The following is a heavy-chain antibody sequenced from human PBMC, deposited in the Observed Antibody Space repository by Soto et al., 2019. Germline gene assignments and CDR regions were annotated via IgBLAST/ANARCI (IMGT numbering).Heavy chain of an antibody. V-gene: IGHV3-33*01. Sequence: GGSLRLSCAASGFTFSSYGMHWVRQAPGKGLEWVAVIWYDGSNKYYADSVKGRFTISRDNSKNTLYLQMNSLRAEDTAVYYCARGVREYRHAFDIWGQGTMVTVSS. D-gene: IGHD1-1*01. CDR2: IWYDGSNK. CDR3: ARGVREYRHAFDI. J-gene: IGHJ3*02. CDR1: GFTFSSYG.